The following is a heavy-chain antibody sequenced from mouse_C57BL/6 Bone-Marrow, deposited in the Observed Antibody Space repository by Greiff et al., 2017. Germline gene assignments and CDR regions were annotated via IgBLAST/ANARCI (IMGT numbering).Heavy chain of an antibody. CDR1: GYTFTSYW. CDR3: ARDDYARFAY. D-gene: IGHD2-4*01. CDR2: IDPSDSYT. Sequence: QVQLKQPGAELVKPGASVKLSCKASGYTFTSYWMQWVKQRPGQGLEWIGEIDPSDSYTNYHQKFKGKATLTVDTSSSTAYMQLSSLTSEDSAVYYCARDDYARFAYWGQGTLVTVSA. J-gene: IGHJ3*01. V-gene: IGHV1-50*01.